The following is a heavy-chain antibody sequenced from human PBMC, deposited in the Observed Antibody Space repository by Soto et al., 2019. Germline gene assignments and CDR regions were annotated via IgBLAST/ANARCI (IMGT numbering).Heavy chain of an antibody. V-gene: IGHV1-3*01. CDR2: INAGNGNT. CDR3: ARAYRYIVVVPAAMPLDY. CDR1: GYTFTSYA. Sequence: ASVKVSCKASGYTFTSYAMHWVRQAPGQRLEWMGWINAGNGNTKYSQKFQGRVTITRDTSASTAYMELSSLRSEDTAVYYCARAYRYIVVVPAAMPLDYWGQGTLVTGSS. J-gene: IGHJ4*02. D-gene: IGHD2-2*01.